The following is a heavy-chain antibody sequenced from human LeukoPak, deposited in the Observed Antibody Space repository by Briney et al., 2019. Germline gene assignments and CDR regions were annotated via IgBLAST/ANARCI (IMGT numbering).Heavy chain of an antibody. V-gene: IGHV4-39*07. CDR2: IYYSGST. J-gene: IGHJ4*02. Sequence: PSETLSLTCTVSGGSISSSSYYWGWIRQPPGKGLEWIGSIYYSGSTYYNPSLKSRVTISVDTSKNQFSLKLSSVTAADTAVYYCASQNPLRVQVLMTTVSYFDYWGQGTLVTVSS. CDR1: GGSISSSSYY. D-gene: IGHD4-17*01. CDR3: ASQNPLRVQVLMTTVSYFDY.